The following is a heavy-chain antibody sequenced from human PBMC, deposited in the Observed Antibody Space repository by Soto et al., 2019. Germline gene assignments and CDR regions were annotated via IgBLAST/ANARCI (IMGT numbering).Heavy chain of an antibody. D-gene: IGHD3-10*01. J-gene: IGHJ6*02. CDR1: GYSFTSYW. CDR2: IYPGDSDT. Sequence: WESLYISCKGSGYSFTSYWIGWVRQMPGKGREWMAIIYPGDSDTRSSPSYQGQVTISADKSISTAYLQWSSLKASDTAMYYCAGGGVRGVITRTRDYYGMDVWRQGTTDTVSS. V-gene: IGHV5-51*01. CDR3: AGGGVRGVITRTRDYYGMDV.